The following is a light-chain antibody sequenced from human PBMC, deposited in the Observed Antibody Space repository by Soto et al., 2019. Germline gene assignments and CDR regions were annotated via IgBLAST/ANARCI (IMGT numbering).Light chain of an antibody. CDR1: QSVSSY. CDR2: DAS. V-gene: IGKV3-11*01. J-gene: IGKJ4*01. CDR3: QQRSNWPLT. Sequence: EIVLTQSPATLSLSPGERATLSCRASQSVSSYLAWYQQKPGQAPRLLIYDASNRATGIPARFSGSGSGTDFTLTISSLEPEHFAVYYYQQRSNWPLTFGGGTKVEIK.